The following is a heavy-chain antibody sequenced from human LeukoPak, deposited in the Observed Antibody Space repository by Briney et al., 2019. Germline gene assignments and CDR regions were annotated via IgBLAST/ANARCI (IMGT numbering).Heavy chain of an antibody. Sequence: PSETLSLTCTVSGGSISSYYWSWIRQPPGKGLEWIGYIYYSGSTNYNPSLKSRVTISVDTSKNQFSLKLSSVTAADTAVYYCARRRSTGSPRFDYWGQGTLVTVSS. J-gene: IGHJ4*02. V-gene: IGHV4-59*08. D-gene: IGHD1-14*01. CDR2: IYYSGST. CDR3: ARRRSTGSPRFDY. CDR1: GGSISSYY.